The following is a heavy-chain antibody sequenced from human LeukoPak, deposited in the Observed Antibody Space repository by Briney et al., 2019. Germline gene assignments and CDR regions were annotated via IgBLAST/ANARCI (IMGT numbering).Heavy chain of an antibody. CDR3: ARDLMRGGWYLDY. Sequence: GGSLRLSCAASGFTFSSYGMHWGRQAPGKGLEWVAVIWYDGSNKYYADSVKGRFTISRDNSKNTLYLQMNSLRAEDTAVYFCARDLMRGGWYLDYWGQGTLVTVSS. D-gene: IGHD6-19*01. CDR2: IWYDGSNK. CDR1: GFTFSSYG. J-gene: IGHJ4*02. V-gene: IGHV3-33*01.